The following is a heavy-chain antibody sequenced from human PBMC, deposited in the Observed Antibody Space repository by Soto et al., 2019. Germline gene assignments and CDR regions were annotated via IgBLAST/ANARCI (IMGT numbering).Heavy chain of an antibody. CDR3: ASVGYFLRSMDV. V-gene: IGHV4-30-4*01. CDR1: GSSISRGDYY. D-gene: IGHD6-13*01. Sequence: QVQLQESGPGLVKPSQTLSLTCSVSGSSISRGDYYWSWIRQPPGKGLEWIGFIYYSGSTYDNPSLKSRLTISVDTSRNQFSLKLSSVTAADTAVYYCASVGYFLRSMDVWGQGTTVTVSS. J-gene: IGHJ6*02. CDR2: IYYSGST.